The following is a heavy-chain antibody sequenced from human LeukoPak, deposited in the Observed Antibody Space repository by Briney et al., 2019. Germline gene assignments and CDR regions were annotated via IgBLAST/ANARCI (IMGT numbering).Heavy chain of an antibody. V-gene: IGHV1-69*06. Sequence: SVKVSCKASGGTFSSYAISWVRQAPGQGLEWMGGIIPIFGTANYAQKLQGTVTITADKSTSTAYMELSSLRSEDTAVYYCARDMQQPPLTDPILGEWGQGTLVTVSS. CDR2: IIPIFGTA. CDR3: ARDMQQPPLTDPILGE. D-gene: IGHD6-13*01. CDR1: GGTFSSYA. J-gene: IGHJ4*02.